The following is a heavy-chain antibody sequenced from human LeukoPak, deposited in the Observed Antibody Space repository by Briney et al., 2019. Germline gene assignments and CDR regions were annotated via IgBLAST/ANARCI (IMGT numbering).Heavy chain of an antibody. D-gene: IGHD3-16*01. V-gene: IGHV3-48*03. Sequence: GGSLRLSCAASGFTFSSYEMNWVRQAPGKGLEWVSYISSSGSTIYYADSVKGRFTISRDNAKNSLYLQMNSLRAEDTAVYYCARDRAAGAYPWYFDYWGQGTLVTVSS. CDR1: GFTFSSYE. J-gene: IGHJ4*02. CDR2: ISSSGSTI. CDR3: ARDRAAGAYPWYFDY.